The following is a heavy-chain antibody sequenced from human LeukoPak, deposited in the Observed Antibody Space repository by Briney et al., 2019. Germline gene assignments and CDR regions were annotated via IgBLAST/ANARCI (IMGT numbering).Heavy chain of an antibody. D-gene: IGHD3-22*01. CDR2: IYPGDSDT. V-gene: IGHV5-51*01. CDR3: ISSSYYDSSGYRPHSFVDI. Sequence: GESLKISCKGSGYSFTSYWIGWVRQMPGKGLEWMGIIYPGDSDTRYSPSFQGQVTISADKSISTAYLQWSSLKASDTAMYYCISSSYYDSSGYRPHSFVDIWGQGTMVTVSS. CDR1: GYSFTSYW. J-gene: IGHJ3*02.